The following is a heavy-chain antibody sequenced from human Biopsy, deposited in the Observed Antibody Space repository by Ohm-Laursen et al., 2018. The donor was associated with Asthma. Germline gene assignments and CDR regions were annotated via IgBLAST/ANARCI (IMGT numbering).Heavy chain of an antibody. V-gene: IGHV4-30-2*01. Sequence: QTLSLTCAVSGVSVGTRSYSWTWIRQTPGRGLEWIGYLYHSGTTYYNPSLRSRVAILEDKSRNQFSLNLKSVTAADTAVYYCARIYDYWSGHYGFDPWGQGTLVTVPS. CDR3: ARIYDYWSGHYGFDP. CDR2: LYHSGTT. J-gene: IGHJ5*02. CDR1: GVSVGTRSYS. D-gene: IGHD3-3*01.